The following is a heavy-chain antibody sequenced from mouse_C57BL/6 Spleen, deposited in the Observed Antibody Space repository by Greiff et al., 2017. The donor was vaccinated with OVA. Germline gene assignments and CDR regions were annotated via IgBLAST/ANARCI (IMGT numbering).Heavy chain of an antibody. V-gene: IGHV1-26*01. Sequence: EVQLQQSGPELVKPGASVKISCKASGYTFTDYYMNWVKQSHGKSLEWIGDINPNNGGTSYNQKFKGKATLTVDKSSSTAYMELRSLTSEDSAVYYCARWEAQASFAYWGQGTLVTVSA. CDR3: ARWEAQASFAY. CDR1: GYTFTDYY. D-gene: IGHD3-2*02. CDR2: INPNNGGT. J-gene: IGHJ3*01.